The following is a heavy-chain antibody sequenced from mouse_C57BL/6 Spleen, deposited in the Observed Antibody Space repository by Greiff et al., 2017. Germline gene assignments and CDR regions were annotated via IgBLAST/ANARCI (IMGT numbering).Heavy chain of an antibody. J-gene: IGHJ1*03. Sequence: EVKLQQSGAELVRPGASVKLSCTASGFNIKDDYMHWVKQRPEQGLEWIGWIDPENGDTEYASKFQGKATITADTSSNTAYLQLSSLTSEDTAVYYCNYYGSSYEWYFDVWGTGTTVTVSS. V-gene: IGHV14-4*01. CDR2: IDPENGDT. CDR1: GFNIKDDY. CDR3: NYYGSSYEWYFDV. D-gene: IGHD1-1*01.